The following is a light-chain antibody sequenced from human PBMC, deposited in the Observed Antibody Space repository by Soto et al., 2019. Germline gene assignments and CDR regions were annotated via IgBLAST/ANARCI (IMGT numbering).Light chain of an antibody. CDR1: QSVSSY. V-gene: IGKV3-11*01. CDR2: DAS. CDR3: QQRSNWPPLT. J-gene: IGKJ4*01. Sequence: EIVLTQSPATLSLSPGERATLSCRASQSVSSYLAWYQQKPGQAPRLLIYDASNRATGIPARCSGSGSGTDFNLTISSLEPEDFAVYYCQQRSNWPPLTFGGGPKVEIQ.